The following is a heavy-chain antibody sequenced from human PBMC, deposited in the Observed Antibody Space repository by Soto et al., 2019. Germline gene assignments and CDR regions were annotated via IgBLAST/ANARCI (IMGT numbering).Heavy chain of an antibody. D-gene: IGHD6-19*01. CDR3: AATGQWLVPGYWFDP. Sequence: QVQLVQSGAEVKKPGASVKVSCKASGYTFTSYGIIWVRQAPGQGLEWMGWISAYNGNTNYAQKLQGRGTMTTDTSTSTAYMELRSLRSDDTAVYYCAATGQWLVPGYWFDPWGQGTLVTVSS. CDR1: GYTFTSYG. CDR2: ISAYNGNT. V-gene: IGHV1-18*01. J-gene: IGHJ5*02.